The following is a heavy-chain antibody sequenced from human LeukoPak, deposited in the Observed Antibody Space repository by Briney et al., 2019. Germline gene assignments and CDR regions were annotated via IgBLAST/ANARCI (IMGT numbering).Heavy chain of an antibody. CDR2: ISDSGGTT. CDR1: GFTFSSYA. D-gene: IGHD6-19*01. J-gene: IGHJ5*02. Sequence: GGSLRLSCAASGFTFSSYAMSWVRQAPGRGLEWLSCISDSGGTTYYADSVKGRFTIYRDNSKNTLYLLMNSLRAEDTAVYYCANFERTVAGPYNWFDPWGQGTLVTVSS. V-gene: IGHV3-23*01. CDR3: ANFERTVAGPYNWFDP.